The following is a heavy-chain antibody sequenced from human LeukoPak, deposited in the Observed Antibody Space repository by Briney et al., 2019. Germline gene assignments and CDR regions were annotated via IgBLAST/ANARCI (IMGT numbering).Heavy chain of an antibody. CDR3: AREEGVSERGYSCYDS. J-gene: IGHJ4*02. CDR1: ERSLSSDG. Sequence: SSDQVSSLAYERSLSSDGSTRVRQAPGQRLEWKGGIIPIFGTANYAQKFQGRVTITTDESTSTAYMELSSLRSEETAVYDCAREEGVSERGYSCYDSWGQGTLVTVSS. D-gene: IGHD5-12*01. V-gene: IGHV1-69*05. CDR2: IIPIFGTA.